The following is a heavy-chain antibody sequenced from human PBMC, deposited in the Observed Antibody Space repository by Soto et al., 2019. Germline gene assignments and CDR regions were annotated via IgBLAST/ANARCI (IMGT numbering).Heavy chain of an antibody. J-gene: IGHJ4*02. CDR2: IIPVFGSV. CDR3: ASDGPSILGGTRALGN. D-gene: IGHD1-26*01. V-gene: IGHV1-69*06. Sequence: QVQLVQSGAEVKKPGSSVKVSCRASGGSFNSYILNWVRQAPGQGLEWVGGIIPVFGSVDYAQSFQDRVTITADKSTNTAYSEVTRLTSEDTAVDYCASDGPSILGGTRALGNWGQGNRVTVSS. CDR1: GGSFNSYI.